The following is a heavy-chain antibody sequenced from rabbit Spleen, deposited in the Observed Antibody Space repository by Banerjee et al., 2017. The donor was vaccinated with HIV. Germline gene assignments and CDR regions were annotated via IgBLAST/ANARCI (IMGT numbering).Heavy chain of an antibody. CDR3: VREAGYAGYGDGNL. CDR2: IDPVFGST. D-gene: IGHD7-1*01. CDR1: GFSFSSYG. Sequence: QSLEESGGDLVKPGASLTLTCTASGFSFSSYGVSWVRQAPGKGLEWIGYIDPVFGSTVYASWVNGRFTISSHNAQNTLYLQLNSLTAADTATYFCVREAGYAGYGDGNLWGPGTLVTVS. V-gene: IGHV1S7*01. J-gene: IGHJ4*01.